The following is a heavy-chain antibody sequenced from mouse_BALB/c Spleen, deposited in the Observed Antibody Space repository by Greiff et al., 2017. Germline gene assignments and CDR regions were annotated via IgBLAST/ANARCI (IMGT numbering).Heavy chain of an antibody. CDR1: GFTFSSFG. CDR2: ISSGSGTI. D-gene: IGHD1-1*01. V-gene: IGHV5-17*02. Sequence: EVQGVESGGGLVQPGGSRKLSCAASGFTFSSFGMHWVRQAPEKGLEWVAYISSGSGTIYYADTVKGRFTISRDNPKNTLFLQMTSLRSEDTAMYYCATTVVARDYAMDNWGQGTSVTVSA. CDR3: ATTVVARDYAMDN. J-gene: IGHJ4*01.